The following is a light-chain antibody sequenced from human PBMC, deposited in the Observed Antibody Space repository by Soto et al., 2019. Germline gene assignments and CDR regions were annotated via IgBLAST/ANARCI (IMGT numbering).Light chain of an antibody. J-gene: IGLJ2*01. V-gene: IGLV2-11*01. CDR1: SSDVGGYNY. CDR2: DVS. CDR3: CSYAGSYPV. Sequence: QSALTQPRSVSGSPGQSVTISCTGTSSDVGGYNYVSWYQQHPGKAPKLMIYDVSKRPSGVPDRFSGSKSGNTASLTISGLQAEDEVDYYCCSYAGSYPVFGGGTKLTVL.